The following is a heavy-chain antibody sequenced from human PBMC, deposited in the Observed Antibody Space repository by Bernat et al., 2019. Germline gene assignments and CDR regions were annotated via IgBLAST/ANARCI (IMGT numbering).Heavy chain of an antibody. D-gene: IGHD3-9*01. CDR2: ISSSGSTI. J-gene: IGHJ3*02. V-gene: IGHV3-48*03. Sequence: EVQLVESGGGLVQPGGSLRLSCAASGFTFSSYEMNWVRQAPGKGLEWVSYISSSGSTIYYADSVKGRFTISRDNAKNSLYLQMNSLRAEDTAVYYCARDHYDILTGYYPNAFDIWGQGTMVPVSS. CDR1: GFTFSSYE. CDR3: ARDHYDILTGYYPNAFDI.